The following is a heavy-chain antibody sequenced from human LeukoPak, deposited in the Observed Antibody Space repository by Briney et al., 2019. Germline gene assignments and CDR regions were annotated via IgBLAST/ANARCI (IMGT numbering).Heavy chain of an antibody. CDR2: IYSGGST. J-gene: IGHJ4*02. D-gene: IGHD6-13*01. CDR3: AKVEQQLDPGLPNYYFDY. V-gene: IGHV3-53*01. Sequence: GGSLRLSCAASGFTVSSNYMSWVRQAPGKGLEWVSVIYSGGSTYYADSVKGRFTISRDNSKNTLYLQMNSLRAEDTAVYYCAKVEQQLDPGLPNYYFDYWGQGTLVTVSS. CDR1: GFTVSSNY.